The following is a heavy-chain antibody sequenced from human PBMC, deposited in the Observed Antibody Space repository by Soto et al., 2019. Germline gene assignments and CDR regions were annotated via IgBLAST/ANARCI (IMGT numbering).Heavy chain of an antibody. Sequence: ASVKVSCKASGGTFSSYAISWVRQAPGQGLEWMGGIIPIFGTANYAQKFQGRVTITADESTSTAYMELSSLRSEDTAVYYCANNDREVFGHYYGMDVWGQGTTVTVSS. V-gene: IGHV1-69*13. CDR1: GGTFSSYA. D-gene: IGHD1-1*01. CDR3: ANNDREVFGHYYGMDV. J-gene: IGHJ6*02. CDR2: IIPIFGTA.